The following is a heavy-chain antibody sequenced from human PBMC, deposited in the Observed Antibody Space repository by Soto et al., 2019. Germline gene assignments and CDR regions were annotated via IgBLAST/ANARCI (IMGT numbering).Heavy chain of an antibody. CDR3: AKYRSTSSGAEGFDF. D-gene: IGHD6-6*01. CDR2: ISGSGGST. Sequence: EVQLLESGGGLVQPGGSLRLSCAASGFTFSSYAMSWVRQAPGKGLEWVSAISGSGGSTYYADSVKGRFTISRDNSKITFFLQLNSLRAEDTGVYYCAKYRSTSSGAEGFDFWGQGALVTVSS. CDR1: GFTFSSYA. V-gene: IGHV3-23*01. J-gene: IGHJ4*02.